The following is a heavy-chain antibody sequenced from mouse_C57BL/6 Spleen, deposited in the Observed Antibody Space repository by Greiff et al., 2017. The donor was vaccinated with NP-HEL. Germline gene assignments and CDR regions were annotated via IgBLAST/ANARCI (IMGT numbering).Heavy chain of an antibody. D-gene: IGHD1-1*01. CDR3: ARSLRGDYFDY. CDR2: IYPGSGNT. V-gene: IGHV1-66*01. CDR1: GYSFTSYY. J-gene: IGHJ2*01. Sequence: QVQLQQSGPELVKPGASVKISCKASGYSFTSYYIHWVKQRPGQGLEWIGWIYPGSGNTKYNEKFKGKATLTADTSSSTAYMQLSSLTSEDSAVYYCARSLRGDYFDYWGQGTTLTVSS.